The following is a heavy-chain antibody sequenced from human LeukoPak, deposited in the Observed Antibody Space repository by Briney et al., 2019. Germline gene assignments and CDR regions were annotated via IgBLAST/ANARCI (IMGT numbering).Heavy chain of an antibody. Sequence: ASVKVSYKASGYTFTSYGISWVRQAPGQGLEWMGWISAYNGNTNYAQKLQGRVTMTTDTSTSTAYMELRSLRSDDTAVYYCARGPYGSGSYYYYYMDVWGKGTTVTVSS. D-gene: IGHD3-10*01. CDR3: ARGPYGSGSYYYYYMDV. V-gene: IGHV1-18*01. CDR1: GYTFTSYG. J-gene: IGHJ6*03. CDR2: ISAYNGNT.